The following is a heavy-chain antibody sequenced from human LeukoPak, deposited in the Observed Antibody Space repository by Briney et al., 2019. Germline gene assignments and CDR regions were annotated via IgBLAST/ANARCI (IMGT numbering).Heavy chain of an antibody. V-gene: IGHV3-21*01. CDR3: ASGNYDFWSGYYTGLNAFDI. D-gene: IGHD3-3*01. CDR2: ISSSSSYI. Sequence: KSGGSLRLSCAASGFTLSSYSMNWVRQAPGKGLEWVSSISSSSSYIYYADSVKGRFTISRDNAKNSLYLQMNSLRAEDTAVYYCASGNYDFWSGYYTGLNAFDIWGQGTMVTVSS. CDR1: GFTLSSYS. J-gene: IGHJ3*02.